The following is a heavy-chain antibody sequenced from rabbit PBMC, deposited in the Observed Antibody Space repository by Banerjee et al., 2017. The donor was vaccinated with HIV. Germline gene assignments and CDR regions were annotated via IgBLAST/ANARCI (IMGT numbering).Heavy chain of an antibody. CDR1: GFTFSSYW. D-gene: IGHD4-1*01. CDR3: ARDLAGVIGWNFGL. Sequence: QEQLEESGGDLVKPGASLTLTCTASGFTFSSYWMCWVRQAPGKGLEWIACITTGGTTYYASWAKGRFTISKTSSTTVTLQMTSLTAADTATYFCARDLAGVIGWNFGLWGQGTLVTVS. J-gene: IGHJ4*01. CDR2: ITTGGTT. V-gene: IGHV1S45*01.